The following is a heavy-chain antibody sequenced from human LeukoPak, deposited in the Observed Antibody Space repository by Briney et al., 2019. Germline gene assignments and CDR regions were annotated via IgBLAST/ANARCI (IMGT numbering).Heavy chain of an antibody. J-gene: IGHJ4*02. CDR2: INHSGST. V-gene: IGHV4-34*01. D-gene: IGHD3-22*01. Sequence: SETLSLTCAVYGGSFSGYYWSWIRQPPGKGLEWIGEINHSGSTNYNPSLKSRVTISVDTSKNQFSLKLSSVTAADTAVYYCARVDYYDSSGYYYHDYWGQGILVTVSS. CDR1: GGSFSGYY. CDR3: ARVDYYDSSGYYYHDY.